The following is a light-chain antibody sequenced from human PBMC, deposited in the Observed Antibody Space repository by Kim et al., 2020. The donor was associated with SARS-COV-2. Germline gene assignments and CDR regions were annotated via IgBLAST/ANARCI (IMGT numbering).Light chain of an antibody. Sequence: QSVVTQPPSVSAAAGQEVSVFCSGSTSDIGTSYVSWYQHIPGAAPKLLIYDNSERPSGIPDRFSGSKSGTSATLNIAALQTEDEATYYCAAWDRRLRGAVFGGGTQLTVL. V-gene: IGLV1-51*01. CDR3: AAWDRRLRGAV. CDR1: TSDIGTSY. CDR2: DNS. J-gene: IGLJ2*01.